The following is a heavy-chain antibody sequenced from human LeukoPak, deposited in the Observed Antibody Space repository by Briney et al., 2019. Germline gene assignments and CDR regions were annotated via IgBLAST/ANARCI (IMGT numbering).Heavy chain of an antibody. CDR3: ARLRDYYDSSGYSYYPFDY. V-gene: IGHV4-34*01. CDR2: INHSRNT. Sequence: SETLSLTCAVYGGSFSDYYWTWIRQPPGKGLEWIGEINHSRNTNYNPSLKSRVTISVDTSKNQFSLKLSSVTAADTAVYYCARLRDYYDSSGYSYYPFDYWGQGTLVTVSS. J-gene: IGHJ4*02. CDR1: GGSFSDYY. D-gene: IGHD3-22*01.